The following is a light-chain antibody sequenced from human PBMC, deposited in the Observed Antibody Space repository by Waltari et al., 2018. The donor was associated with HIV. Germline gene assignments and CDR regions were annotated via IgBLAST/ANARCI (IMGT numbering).Light chain of an antibody. V-gene: IGLV2-8*01. CDR1: SRAVGGYHD. CDR2: EVS. J-gene: IGLJ2*01. CDR3: SSYAGSINVL. Sequence: QSALTQPPSASGSPGHSVTISCTGTSRAVGGYHDVSWYQQHPGKAPKLLIAEVSKRPSGVPDRFSGSKSGNTASLTVSGLQAEDEADYYCSSYAGSINVLFGGGTKLAVL.